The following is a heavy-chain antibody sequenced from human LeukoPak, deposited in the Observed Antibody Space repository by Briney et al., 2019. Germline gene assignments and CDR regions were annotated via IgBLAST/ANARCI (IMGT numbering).Heavy chain of an antibody. J-gene: IGHJ4*02. CDR2: IKQDGSEK. Sequence: GGSLRLSCAASGFTFNSYWMSWVRQAPGKGLEWVANIKQDGSEKHYVDSVKGRFTISRGNAKNSLYMQMNSLRAEDTAVYYCARGWRRSGYDSDDFDYWGQGTLVTVSS. CDR1: GFTFNSYW. D-gene: IGHD5-12*01. CDR3: ARGWRRSGYDSDDFDY. V-gene: IGHV3-7*01.